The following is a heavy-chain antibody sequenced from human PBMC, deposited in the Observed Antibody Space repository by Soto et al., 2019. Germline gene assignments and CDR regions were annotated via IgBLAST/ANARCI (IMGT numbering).Heavy chain of an antibody. CDR2: IYYSGST. CDR3: ARGSGIAAAGTGNNWFDP. J-gene: IGHJ5*02. D-gene: IGHD6-13*01. CDR1: GGSISSGGYY. Sequence: PSETLSLTCTVSGGSISSGGYYWSWIRQHPGKGLEWIGYIYYSGSTYYNPSLKSRVTISVDTSKNQFSLKLSSVTAADTAVYYCARGSGIAAAGTGNNWFDPWGQGTLVTVSS. V-gene: IGHV4-31*03.